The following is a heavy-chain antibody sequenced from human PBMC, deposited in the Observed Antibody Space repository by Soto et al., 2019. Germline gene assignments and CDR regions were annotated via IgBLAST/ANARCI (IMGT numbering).Heavy chain of an antibody. CDR3: AATWDGYSYGDGVYYFDY. CDR1: GFTFSSYG. CDR2: ISYDGSNK. J-gene: IGHJ4*02. Sequence: QVQLVESGGGVVQPGRSLRLSCAASGFTFSSYGMHWVRQAPGKGLEWVAVISYDGSNKYYADSVKGRFTISRDNSKNTLYLQMNSLRAEDTAVYYCAATWDGYSYGDGVYYFDYWGQGTLLTVSS. V-gene: IGHV3-30*03. D-gene: IGHD5-18*01.